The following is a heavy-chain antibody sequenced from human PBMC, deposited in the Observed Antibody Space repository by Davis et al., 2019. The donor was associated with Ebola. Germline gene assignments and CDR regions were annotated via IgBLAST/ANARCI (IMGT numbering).Heavy chain of an antibody. CDR1: GFTFSSYG. CDR3: AKDRPWEVQYGMDV. Sequence: GGSLRLSCAASGFTFSSYGMHWVRQAPGKGLEWVAVISYVGSNIYYADSVKGRFTISRDNSKNTLYLQMNSLRAEDTAVYYCAKDRPWEVQYGMDVWGKGTTVTVSS. V-gene: IGHV3-30*18. J-gene: IGHJ6*04. CDR2: ISYVGSNI. D-gene: IGHD1-26*01.